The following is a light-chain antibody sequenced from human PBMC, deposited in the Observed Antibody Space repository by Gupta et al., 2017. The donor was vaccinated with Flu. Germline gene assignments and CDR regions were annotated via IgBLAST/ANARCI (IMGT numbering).Light chain of an antibody. CDR2: NVS. J-gene: IGKJ4*01. Sequence: AIQMTQSPSSLSASVGDRVPITCRASQDIRNTLGWYQQKPGKAPKLLMYNVSTLQSGVPSRFSGSGSGTDFTLTISSLQPEDLATYYCRHEYNYPLTFGGGTKVEIK. CDR3: RHEYNYPLT. CDR1: QDIRNT. V-gene: IGKV1-6*01.